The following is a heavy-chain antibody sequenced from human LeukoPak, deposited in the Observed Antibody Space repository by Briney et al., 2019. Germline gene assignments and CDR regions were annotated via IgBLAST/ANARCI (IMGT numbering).Heavy chain of an antibody. CDR1: GGSISSYY. J-gene: IGHJ5*02. CDR2: IYYSGST. Sequence: SETLSLTCTVSGGSISSYYWSWIRQPPGKGLEWIGYIYYSGSTNYNPSLKSRVTISVDTSKNQFSLKLSSVTAADTAVYYCARASTTVVTNWFDPWGQGTLVTVSS. CDR3: ARASTTVVTNWFDP. D-gene: IGHD4-23*01. V-gene: IGHV4-59*01.